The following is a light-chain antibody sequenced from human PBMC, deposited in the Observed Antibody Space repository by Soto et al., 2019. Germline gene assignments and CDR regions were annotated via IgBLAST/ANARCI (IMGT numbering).Light chain of an antibody. CDR1: QTLNTS. V-gene: IGKV1-39*01. J-gene: IGKJ5*01. CDR2: GAS. CDR3: QQNYSPPSIT. Sequence: DIQMTQSPSSLSASVGDRVTITCRASQTLNTSLNWYQQQPGKDPKLLLYGASSLQRGVPSRFSGSGAGSDFTLSISSLQPEDFATYYCQQNYSPPSITFGQGTRLDIK.